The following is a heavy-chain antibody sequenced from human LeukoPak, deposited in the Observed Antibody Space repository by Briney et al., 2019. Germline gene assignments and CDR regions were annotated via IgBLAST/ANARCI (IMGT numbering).Heavy chain of an antibody. J-gene: IGHJ4*02. Sequence: GGSLRLSCAASGFTFSSYGMHWVRQAPGKGLEWVAVISYDGSNKYYADSVKGRFTISGDNSKNTLYLQMNSLRAEDTAVYYCAREERDSSGWANWGQGTLVTVSS. D-gene: IGHD6-19*01. CDR2: ISYDGSNK. CDR3: AREERDSSGWAN. V-gene: IGHV3-33*05. CDR1: GFTFSSYG.